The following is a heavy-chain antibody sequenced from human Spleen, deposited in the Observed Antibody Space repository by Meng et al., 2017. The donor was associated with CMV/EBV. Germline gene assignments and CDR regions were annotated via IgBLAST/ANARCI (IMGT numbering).Heavy chain of an antibody. V-gene: IGHV4-34*01. CDR1: GGSFSGYY. D-gene: IGHD1-1*01. CDR3: ARGRRPFDY. J-gene: IGHJ4*02. CDR2: INHSGST. Sequence: VHLQHGGAGLLMPSGTLSLTCAVYGGSFSGYYWSWIRQPPGKGLEWIGEINHSGSTNYNPSLKSRVTISVDTSKNQFSLKLSSVTAADTAVYYCARGRRPFDYWGQGTLVTVSS.